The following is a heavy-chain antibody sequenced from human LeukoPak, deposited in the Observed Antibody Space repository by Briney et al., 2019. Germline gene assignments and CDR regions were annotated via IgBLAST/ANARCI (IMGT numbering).Heavy chain of an antibody. CDR2: FDSEEYDT. CDR1: GYTLTALA. J-gene: IGHJ4*02. CDR3: ATLEPEPGDFGGLAY. V-gene: IGHV1-24*01. Sequence: SVKVSCKVSGYTLTALALHWVRQAPGKGLEWIGGFDSEEYDTIYAQKFQGRVTMTEDTSTDTAYMELSSLSFEDTAVYYCATLEPEPGDFGGLAYWGQGTLVTVSS. D-gene: IGHD4-17*01.